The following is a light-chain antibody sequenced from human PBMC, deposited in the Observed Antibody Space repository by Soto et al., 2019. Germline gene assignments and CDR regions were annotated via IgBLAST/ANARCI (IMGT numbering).Light chain of an antibody. J-gene: IGKJ1*01. Sequence: DIQMTQFPSTLSASVGDSVTITCRASQSVSSWLAWYQQKPGKAPKLLIYKASTLESGVQSRFSGSGSRTEYTLTINSLQPDDFATYHCQQYDTYWTFGQGTKVEIK. V-gene: IGKV1-5*03. CDR2: KAS. CDR3: QQYDTYWT. CDR1: QSVSSW.